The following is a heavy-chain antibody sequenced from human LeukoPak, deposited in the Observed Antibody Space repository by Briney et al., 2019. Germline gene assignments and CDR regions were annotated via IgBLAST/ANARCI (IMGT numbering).Heavy chain of an antibody. CDR2: ISYDGSNK. CDR3: ARDDSQDSSGYSPYFDY. J-gene: IGHJ4*02. V-gene: IGHV3-30*01. CDR1: GFTFSSYA. Sequence: GRSPRLSCAASGFTFSSYAMHWVRQAPGKGLEWVAVISYDGSNKYYADSVKGRFTISRDNSKNTLYLQMNSLRAEDTAVYYCARDDSQDSSGYSPYFDYWGQGTLVTVSS. D-gene: IGHD3-22*01.